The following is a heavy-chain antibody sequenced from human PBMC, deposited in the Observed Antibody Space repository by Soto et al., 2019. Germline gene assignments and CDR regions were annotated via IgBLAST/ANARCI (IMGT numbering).Heavy chain of an antibody. V-gene: IGHV1-3*01. J-gene: IGHJ4*02. Sequence: ASVKVSCKASGYTFTDSAIHWVRQAPGQSLELLGWIAPGNGNTKYSQKFQGRVTITRDTSATTAYMEVNSLRSQDTAMYYCARAMYAYSWYDRGFDYWGQGTLVTVSS. CDR1: GYTFTDSA. CDR3: ARAMYAYSWYDRGFDY. D-gene: IGHD6-13*01. CDR2: IAPGNGNT.